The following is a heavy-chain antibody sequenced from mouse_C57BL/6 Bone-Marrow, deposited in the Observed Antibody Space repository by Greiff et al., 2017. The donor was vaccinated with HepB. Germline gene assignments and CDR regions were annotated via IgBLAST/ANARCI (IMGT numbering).Heavy chain of an antibody. V-gene: IGHV15-2*01. J-gene: IGHJ1*03. CDR2: ILPSIGRT. Sequence: VQLQQSGSELRSPGSSVKLSCKDFDSEVFPIAYMSWVRQKPGHGFEWIGGILPSIGRTIYGEKFEDNATLDADTQSNTAYLELNRLTSEDSAIYYWARRLGPWWYFDVWGTGTTVTVSS. CDR1: DSEVFPIAY. CDR3: ARRLGPWWYFDV. D-gene: IGHD4-1*01.